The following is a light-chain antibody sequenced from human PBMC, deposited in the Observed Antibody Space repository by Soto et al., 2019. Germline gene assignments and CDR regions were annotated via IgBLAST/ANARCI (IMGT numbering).Light chain of an antibody. CDR2: VAS. V-gene: IGKV1-6*01. Sequence: AIQMTQSPSSLSASVGDRVTITCRASQDIKKDLGWYQQKPGKAPKLLIYVASSLQSGVPSRFSGGGSGTDFTLTISSLQPEDFATYYCLQDFNYPLTFGGGTKVEVK. J-gene: IGKJ4*01. CDR1: QDIKKD. CDR3: LQDFNYPLT.